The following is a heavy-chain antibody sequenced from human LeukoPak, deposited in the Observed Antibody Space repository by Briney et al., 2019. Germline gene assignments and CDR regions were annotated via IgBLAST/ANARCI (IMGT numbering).Heavy chain of an antibody. CDR2: IYSGGST. Sequence: GGSLRLSCAASGFTVSSNYMSWVRQAPGKGLEWVSVIYSGGSTYYADSAKGRFTISRDNSKNTLYLQMNSLRAEDTAVYYCATGYDFWSGYLVSDYWGQGTLVTVSS. CDR3: ATGYDFWSGYLVSDY. D-gene: IGHD3-3*01. V-gene: IGHV3-53*05. J-gene: IGHJ4*02. CDR1: GFTVSSNY.